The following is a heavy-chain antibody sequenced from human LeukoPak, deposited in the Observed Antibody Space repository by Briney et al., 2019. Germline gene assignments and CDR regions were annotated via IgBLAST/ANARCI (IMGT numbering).Heavy chain of an antibody. J-gene: IGHJ3*02. D-gene: IGHD3-16*01. V-gene: IGHV1-69*04. CDR1: GGTFSSYA. Sequence: SVKVSCKASGGTFSSYAISWVRQAPGQGLEWMGRIIPIFGIANYVQKFQGRVTITANKSACTAYMELSSLRSEDTAVYYCARGWGSGAFDIWGQGTMVTVSS. CDR3: ARGWGSGAFDI. CDR2: IIPIFGIA.